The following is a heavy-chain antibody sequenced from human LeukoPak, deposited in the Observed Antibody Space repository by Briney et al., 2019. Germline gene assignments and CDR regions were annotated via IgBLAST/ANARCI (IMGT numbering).Heavy chain of an antibody. CDR1: GFTFSISG. V-gene: IGHV3-23*01. D-gene: IGHD3-3*01. CDR2: ISGSGGTP. J-gene: IGHJ4*02. Sequence: PGGSLRLSCAASGFTFSISGMTWVRQAPGKGLDWGSIISGSGGTPYYTDSVKCRFTISRGNSKTTLYFQMKSLRAEDTAVDYCAKARGISSSGVVPLCDYWGQGTLVTVSS. CDR3: AKARGISSSGVVPLCDY.